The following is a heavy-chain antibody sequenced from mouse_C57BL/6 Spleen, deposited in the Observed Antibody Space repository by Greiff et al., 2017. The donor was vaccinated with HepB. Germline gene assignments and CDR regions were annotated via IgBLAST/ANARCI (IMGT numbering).Heavy chain of an antibody. CDR1: GFTFSSYG. CDR2: ISSGGSYT. Sequence: EVKLVESGGDLVKPGGSLKLSCAASGFTFSSYGMSWVRQTPDKRLEWVATISSGGSYTYYPDSVKGRFTISRDNAKNTLYLQMSSLKSEDTAMYYCARRRDSNYYFDYWGQGTTLTVSS. D-gene: IGHD2-5*01. CDR3: ARRRDSNYYFDY. J-gene: IGHJ2*01. V-gene: IGHV5-6*02.